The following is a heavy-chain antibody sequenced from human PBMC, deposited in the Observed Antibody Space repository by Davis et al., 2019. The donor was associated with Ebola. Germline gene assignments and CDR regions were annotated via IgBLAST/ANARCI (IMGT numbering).Heavy chain of an antibody. CDR2: INPSGGST. V-gene: IGHV1-46*01. CDR1: GYTFTSYY. D-gene: IGHD3-9*01. Sequence: ASVKVSCKASGYTFTSYYMHWVRQAPGQGLEWMGIINPSGGSTSYAQKFQGRVTMTRDTSTSTVYMELSSLRSEDTAVYYCARAHTLLTGYYRGAFDIWGQGTMVTVSS. CDR3: ARAHTLLTGYYRGAFDI. J-gene: IGHJ3*02.